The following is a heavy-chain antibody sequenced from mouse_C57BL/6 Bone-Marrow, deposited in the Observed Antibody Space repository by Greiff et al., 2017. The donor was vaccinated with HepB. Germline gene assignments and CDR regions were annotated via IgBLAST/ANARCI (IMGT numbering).Heavy chain of an antibody. Sequence: VKLQQSGAELVRPGASVKLSCKASGYTFTDYYINWVKQRPGQGLEWIARIYPGSGNTYSNEKFKGKATLTAEKASSTAYMQLSSLTSEDSAVYFCARESYWGKGTTLTVSS. V-gene: IGHV1-76*01. CDR1: GYTFTDYY. CDR3: ARESY. CDR2: IYPGSGNT. J-gene: IGHJ2*01.